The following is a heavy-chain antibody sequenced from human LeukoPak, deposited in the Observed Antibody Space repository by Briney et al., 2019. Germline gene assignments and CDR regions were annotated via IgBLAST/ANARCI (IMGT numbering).Heavy chain of an antibody. CDR2: MYTKGES. D-gene: IGHD3-16*01. CDR1: GGSINSQY. V-gene: IGHV4-4*07. Sequence: SETLSLTCTVSGGSINSQYWSWIRQPAGKGLEWIGRMYTKGESDYNPSLKSRVTMSVDTSKKQFSLKLNSMTAADTAVYYCARGYYGGAVDSWGQGILVIVSS. CDR3: ARGYYGGAVDS. J-gene: IGHJ4*02.